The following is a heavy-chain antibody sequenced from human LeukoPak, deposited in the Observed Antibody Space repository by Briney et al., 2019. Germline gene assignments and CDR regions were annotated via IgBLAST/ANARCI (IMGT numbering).Heavy chain of an antibody. Sequence: SETLSLIFTVSGGSLSSYSWSWIRQPAGKGLEWIGRIYTSGSTSYNPSLTSRVSMSLDTSKKQISLKLSSVTAADTAVYYCARETLTFPDFWGQGTLVTVSS. V-gene: IGHV4-4*07. CDR3: ARETLTFPDF. CDR2: IYTSGST. J-gene: IGHJ4*02. D-gene: IGHD3-3*02. CDR1: GGSLSSYS.